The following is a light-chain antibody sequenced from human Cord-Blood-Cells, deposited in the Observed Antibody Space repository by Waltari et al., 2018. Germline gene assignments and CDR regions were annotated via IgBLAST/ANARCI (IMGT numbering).Light chain of an antibody. Sequence: QSVLTQPPSASGTPGQRVTISCSGSSSNIGSNTVNWDQQLPGTAPKLLIYSNDQRPSGVPARFAGSKSGTSASPAISGLQSEDEADYYCAAWDDSLNGWVFGGGTKLTVL. CDR2: SND. CDR3: AAWDDSLNGWV. J-gene: IGLJ3*02. CDR1: SSNIGSNT. V-gene: IGLV1-44*01.